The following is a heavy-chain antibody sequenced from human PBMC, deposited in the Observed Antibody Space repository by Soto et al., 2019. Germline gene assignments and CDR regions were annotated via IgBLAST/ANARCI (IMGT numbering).Heavy chain of an antibody. V-gene: IGHV2-5*02. D-gene: IGHD3-9*01. J-gene: IGHJ4*02. CDR2: IYWDDDK. Sequence: QITLKESGPTLVKPTQTLTLTCTFSGFSLSTSGVGVGWIRQPPGKALEWLALIYWDDDKRYSPSLKSRLTITKDTSKNQLVLTMTNMDPGDTATYYCARSYYDILTGYLDYWGQGTLVTVSS. CDR3: ARSYYDILTGYLDY. CDR1: GFSLSTSGVG.